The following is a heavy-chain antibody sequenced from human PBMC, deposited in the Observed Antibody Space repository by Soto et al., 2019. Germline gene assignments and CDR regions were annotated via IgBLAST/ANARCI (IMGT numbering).Heavy chain of an antibody. J-gene: IGHJ6*04. CDR3: ARGGQLRGEMDV. CDR2: VVRKSDRV. V-gene: IGHV1-69*08. Sequence: QAQLMQAGAEVKQPASSVNVSCHVSGGTCGVNSCNWLRQAPGQGAVWMGGVVRKSDRVEYPDKFQGRVTITADTATKTVFIHLDSLTAEDTAVYFCARGGQLRGEMDVWGKGTAVTVSS. D-gene: IGHD1-1*01. CDR1: GGTCGVNS.